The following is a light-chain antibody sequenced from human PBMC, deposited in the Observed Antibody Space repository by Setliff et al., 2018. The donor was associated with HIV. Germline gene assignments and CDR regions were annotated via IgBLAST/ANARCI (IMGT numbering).Light chain of an antibody. Sequence: LTQFASVSGSPGQSITISCTGTSSDVGSFNLVSWYQQHPGKAPKLMIYEGSKRPSGVSNRFSGSKSGNTASLTISGLQAEDEADYYCCSYAGSTTFYVFGTGTKV. V-gene: IGLV2-23*01. CDR3: CSYAGSTTFYV. J-gene: IGLJ1*01. CDR2: EGS. CDR1: SSDVGSFNL.